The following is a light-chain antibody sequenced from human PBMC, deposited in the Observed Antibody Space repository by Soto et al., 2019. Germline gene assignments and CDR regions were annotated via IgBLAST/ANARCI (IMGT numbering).Light chain of an antibody. J-gene: IGLJ2*01. CDR1: SGYSNYK. CDR3: GADHGSGSNFVVV. V-gene: IGLV9-49*01. Sequence: QSALTQLPSASASLGASITLTCTLSSGYSNYKVDWYQQRPGKGPRFVMRVGTGGIVGSKGDGIPDRFSVLGSGLNRYLTSKNIQEEDESDYHCGADHGSGSNFVVVFGGGTKVTVL. CDR2: VGTGGIVG.